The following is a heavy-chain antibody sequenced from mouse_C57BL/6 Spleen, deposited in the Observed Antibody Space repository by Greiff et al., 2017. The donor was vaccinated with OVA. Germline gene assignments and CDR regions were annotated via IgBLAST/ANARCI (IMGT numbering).Heavy chain of an antibody. J-gene: IGHJ4*01. CDR2: IDPSDSYT. V-gene: IGHV1-69*01. CDR1: GYTFTSYW. Sequence: VQLQESGAELVMPGASVKLSCKASGYTFTSYWMHWVKQRPGQGLEWIGEIDPSDSYTNYNQKFKGKSTLTVDKSSSTAYMQLSSLTSEDSAVYYCARWDYWGQGTSVTVSS. CDR3: ARWDY.